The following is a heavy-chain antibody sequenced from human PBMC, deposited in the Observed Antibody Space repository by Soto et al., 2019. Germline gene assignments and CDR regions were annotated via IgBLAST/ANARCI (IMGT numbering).Heavy chain of an antibody. D-gene: IGHD3-10*01. CDR1: GFNFDVYA. J-gene: IGHJ4*02. CDR2: ISYDGGNE. CDR3: ARDMGSHSQFIFEY. V-gene: IGHV3-30-3*01. Sequence: QVQLVESGGGVVQPGRSLRLSCAASGFNFDVYAMHWVRQAPGKGLEWVAIISYDGGNEYYADSVKGRFTISRDNSRNTLSLQMNSLRAEHTAVYYCARDMGSHSQFIFEYWGQGALVTVSS.